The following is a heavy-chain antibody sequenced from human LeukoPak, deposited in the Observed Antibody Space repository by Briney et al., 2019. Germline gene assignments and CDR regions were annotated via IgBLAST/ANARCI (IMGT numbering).Heavy chain of an antibody. Sequence: SETLSLTCTVSGGSISSSSYYWGWIRQPPGKGLEWIGSIYYSGSTYYNPSLKSRVTISVDTSKNQFSLKLSSVTAADTAVYYCASWRSVAGVFDYWGQGTLVTVSS. CDR1: GGSISSSSYY. CDR3: ASWRSVAGVFDY. J-gene: IGHJ4*02. D-gene: IGHD6-19*01. CDR2: IYYSGST. V-gene: IGHV4-39*07.